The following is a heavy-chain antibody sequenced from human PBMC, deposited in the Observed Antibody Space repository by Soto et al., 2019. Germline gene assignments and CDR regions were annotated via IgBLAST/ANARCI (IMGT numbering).Heavy chain of an antibody. CDR3: AKDPLYYGSGSYFDY. D-gene: IGHD3-10*01. CDR1: GFTFSSYA. CDR2: ISGSGGST. Sequence: GGSLRLSCAASGFTFSSYAMSWVRQAPGKGLEWVSAISGSGGSTYYADSVKGRFTISRDNSKNTLYLQMNSLRAEDTAVYYCAKDPLYYGSGSYFDYWGQGTLVTVSS. J-gene: IGHJ4*02. V-gene: IGHV3-23*01.